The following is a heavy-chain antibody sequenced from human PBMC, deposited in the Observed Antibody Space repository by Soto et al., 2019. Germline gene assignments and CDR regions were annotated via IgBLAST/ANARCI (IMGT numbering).Heavy chain of an antibody. CDR3: ATYRGSLGYLDY. V-gene: IGHV4-39*02. CDR1: GGSISRSNYY. CDR2: MRYSGNT. J-gene: IGHJ4*02. Sequence: QLQLQESGPGLVKPSETLSLTCTVSGGSISRSNYYWGWIRQPPGKGLEWIGGMRYSGNTYYNPSLNSRVTISVDTSKNHFSLKLDSLTAADTAVYYCATYRGSLGYLDYWGQGALVTVSS. D-gene: IGHD1-26*01.